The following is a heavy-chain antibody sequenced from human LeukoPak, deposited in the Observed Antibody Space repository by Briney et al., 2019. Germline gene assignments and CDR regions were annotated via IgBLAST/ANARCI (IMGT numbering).Heavy chain of an antibody. CDR1: GGSISSYY. J-gene: IGHJ4*02. D-gene: IGHD6-19*01. CDR3: ARRHSSGWADY. V-gene: IGHV4-4*07. CDR2: IYTSGST. Sequence: SETLSLTCTVSGGSISSYYWSWIQQRAGKGLEWIGRIYTSGSTTYNPSLKSRVTMSVDTSKNQFSLKLSSVTAADTAVYYCARRHSSGWADYWGQGTLVTVSS.